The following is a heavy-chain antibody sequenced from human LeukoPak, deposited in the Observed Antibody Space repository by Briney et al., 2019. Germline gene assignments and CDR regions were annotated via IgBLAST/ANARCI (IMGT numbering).Heavy chain of an antibody. CDR2: IYYSGST. Sequence: SETLSLTCSVSGGSISSYYRSWIRQPPGKGLEWIGYIYYSGSTNYNPSLKSRVTISLDTSKNQFSLNLSSVTAADTAVYYCAILRYFDQHYYYYGMDVWGQGTTVTVSS. V-gene: IGHV4-59*01. J-gene: IGHJ6*02. CDR1: GGSISSYY. CDR3: AILRYFDQHYYYYGMDV. D-gene: IGHD3-9*01.